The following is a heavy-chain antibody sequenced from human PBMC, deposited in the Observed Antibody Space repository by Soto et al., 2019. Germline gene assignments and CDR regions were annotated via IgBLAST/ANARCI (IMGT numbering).Heavy chain of an antibody. V-gene: IGHV1-69*02. D-gene: IGHD7-27*01. J-gene: IGHJ4*02. CDR1: GGTFSSYT. CDR2: IIPILGIA. CDR3: ANWGSFVGGEY. Sequence: QVQLVQSGAEVKKPGSSVKVSCKASGGTFSSYTISWVRQAPGQGLEWMGRIIPILGIANYAQKFQGRVTDHANKSTGSGYMEPDSLRSEDTAVYYCANWGSFVGGEYWGQGTLVTVSS.